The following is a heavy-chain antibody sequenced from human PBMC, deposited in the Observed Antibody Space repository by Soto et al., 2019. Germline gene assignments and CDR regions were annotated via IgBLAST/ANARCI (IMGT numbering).Heavy chain of an antibody. CDR1: GFTVSSNY. CDR3: ARDTSGLHLGELSEDAFDI. D-gene: IGHD3-16*02. Sequence: PGGSLRLSCAASGFTVSSNYMSWVRQAPGKGLEWVSVIYSGGSTYYADSVKGRFTISRDNSKNTLYLQMNSLRAEDTAVYYCARDTSGLHLGELSEDAFDIWGQGTMVTVSS. CDR2: IYSGGST. J-gene: IGHJ3*02. V-gene: IGHV3-66*01.